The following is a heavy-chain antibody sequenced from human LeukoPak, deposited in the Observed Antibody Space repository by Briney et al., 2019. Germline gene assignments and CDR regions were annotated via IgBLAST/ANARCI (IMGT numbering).Heavy chain of an antibody. J-gene: IGHJ4*02. Sequence: ASVKVSSTASGYTFTSSGISWVRQAPGQGLEWMGWISAYNGNTNYAQKLQGRVTMTTDTSTSTAYMELRSLRSDDTAVYYCARGRGYCSSTSCQLTDYWGRGTLVTVSS. CDR3: ARGRGYCSSTSCQLTDY. D-gene: IGHD2-2*01. CDR1: GYTFTSSG. V-gene: IGHV1-18*01. CDR2: ISAYNGNT.